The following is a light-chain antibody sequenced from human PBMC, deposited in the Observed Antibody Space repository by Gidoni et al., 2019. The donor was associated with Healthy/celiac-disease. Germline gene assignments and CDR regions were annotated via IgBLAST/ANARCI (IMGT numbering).Light chain of an antibody. V-gene: IGKV3-20*01. CDR2: GAS. J-gene: IGKJ5*01. CDR3: HQYSSPPLG. CDR1: HSIISNY. Sequence: ESTQSPGTLSLSPGERATISCRASHSIISNYLAWYRQRPGQVPRLLIDGASTRTADIPERSMGIGSGPDFTLTISILEPKDFAVYHVHQYSSPPLGVGQGTRLDSK.